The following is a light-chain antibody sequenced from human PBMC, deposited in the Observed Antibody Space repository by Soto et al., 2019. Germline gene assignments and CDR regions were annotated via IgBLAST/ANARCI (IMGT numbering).Light chain of an antibody. Sequence: QSVLTQPPSVSGAPGQRVTISCTGSSSNIGAGSDVHWYQHLPGTVPTLLIYGSNNRPSGVPDRFSGSKSGTSASLAITGLQPEDEADYYCQSYDSVGGWVFGGGTKLTVL. CDR3: QSYDSVGGWV. J-gene: IGLJ3*02. V-gene: IGLV1-40*01. CDR1: SSNIGAGSD. CDR2: GSN.